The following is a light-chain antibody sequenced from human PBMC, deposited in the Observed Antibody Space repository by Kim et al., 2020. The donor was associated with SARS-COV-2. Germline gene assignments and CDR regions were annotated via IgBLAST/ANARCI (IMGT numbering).Light chain of an antibody. CDR2: GAS. CDR3: QQYNNWPPRTT. Sequence: EIVMTQSPATLSVSPGERATLSCRASQSVSSNLAWYQQKPGQAPRLLIYGASTRATGIPDRFSGSGSGTEFTLTISSLQSEDFAVYYCQQYNNWPPRTTYGGGTKVDIK. V-gene: IGKV3-15*01. J-gene: IGKJ4*01. CDR1: QSVSSN.